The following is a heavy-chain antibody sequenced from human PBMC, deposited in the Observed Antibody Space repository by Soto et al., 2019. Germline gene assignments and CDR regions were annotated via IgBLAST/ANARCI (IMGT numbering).Heavy chain of an antibody. D-gene: IGHD2-15*01. Sequence: GASLKISCQASGYSFANYWDGWVRQMHGKGLDWLGIIFPADSDTRYSPYFRGQVTLSVDASITTAYLQWSSLKTSDTAIYYCARRKSNSRYYHPFDPWGQGTLHTVST. V-gene: IGHV5-51*01. CDR3: ARRKSNSRYYHPFDP. CDR2: IFPADSDT. J-gene: IGHJ5*02. CDR1: GYSFANYW.